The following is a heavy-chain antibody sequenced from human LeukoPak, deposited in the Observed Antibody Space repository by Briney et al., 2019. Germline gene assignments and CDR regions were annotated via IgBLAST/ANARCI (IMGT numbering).Heavy chain of an antibody. D-gene: IGHD6-19*01. CDR1: GYTFTSYD. CDR3: ARGRAVAGKRGRNYYFDY. CDR2: MNPNSGNT. Sequence: ASVKVSCKASGYTFTSYDINWVRQATGQGLEWIGWMNPNSGNTGYAQRFQGRVTMTRNTSISTAYMELSSLRSEDTAVYYCARGRAVAGKRGRNYYFDYWGQGTLVTVSS. V-gene: IGHV1-8*01. J-gene: IGHJ4*02.